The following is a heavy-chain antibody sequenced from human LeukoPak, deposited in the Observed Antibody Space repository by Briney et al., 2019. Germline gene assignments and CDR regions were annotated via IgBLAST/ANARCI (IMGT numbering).Heavy chain of an antibody. CDR3: ARDGEMATTYFDY. Sequence: ASVKVSCKASGYTFTGYYMHWVRQAPGQGLEWMGWINPNSGGTNYAQKFQGRVTMTRDTSTSTVYMELSSLRSEDTAVYYCARDGEMATTYFDYWGQGTLVTVSS. CDR1: GYTFTGYY. J-gene: IGHJ4*02. CDR2: INPNSGGT. D-gene: IGHD5-24*01. V-gene: IGHV1-2*02.